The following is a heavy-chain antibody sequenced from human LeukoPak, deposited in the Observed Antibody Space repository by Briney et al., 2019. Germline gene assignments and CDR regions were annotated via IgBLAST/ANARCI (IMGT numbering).Heavy chain of an antibody. CDR3: VKGKGIAVTSLDY. CDR1: GFIFSNYA. V-gene: IGHV3-64D*06. CDR2: ISSNGGST. J-gene: IGHJ4*02. D-gene: IGHD6-19*01. Sequence: GGSLRLSCSASGFIFSNYATHWVRQAPGKGLEYVSAISSNGGSTYYADSVKGRFTISRDNSKNTLYLQMSSLRAEDTAVYYCVKGKGIAVTSLDYWGQGTLVTVSS.